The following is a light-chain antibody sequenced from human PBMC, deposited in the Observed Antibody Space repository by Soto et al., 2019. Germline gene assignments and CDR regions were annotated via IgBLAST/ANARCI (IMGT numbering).Light chain of an antibody. Sequence: QSVLIQPPSASGAPGQRVTIPCSGSTSNIGSHSVNWYKQVPGTAPKVVIFSNDERPSGVPDRISGSKSGASASLAISGLQVEDEADYYCSAWDDSLNGHLLLGGGTQLTVL. CDR3: SAWDDSLNGHLL. CDR1: TSNIGSHS. J-gene: IGLJ2*01. V-gene: IGLV1-44*01. CDR2: SND.